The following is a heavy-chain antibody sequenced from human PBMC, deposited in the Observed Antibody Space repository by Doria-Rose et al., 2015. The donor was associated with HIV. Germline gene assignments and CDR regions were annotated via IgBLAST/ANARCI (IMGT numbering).Heavy chain of an antibody. CDR1: GFTVNTSY. Sequence: RLPCVASGFTVNTSYMNWVRQAPGKGLEWVSLLYTGGNTYYADSVKGRFTISRDNSKNTLYLQMNSLRAEDTAVYYCARDLPGYYGMDVWGQGTTVTVSS. D-gene: IGHD3-10*01. V-gene: IGHV3-53*01. J-gene: IGHJ6*02. CDR2: LYTGGNT. CDR3: ARDLPGYYGMDV.